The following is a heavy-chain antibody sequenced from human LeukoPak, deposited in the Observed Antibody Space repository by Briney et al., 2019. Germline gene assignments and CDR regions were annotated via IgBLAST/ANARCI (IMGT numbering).Heavy chain of an antibody. Sequence: GGSLRLSCAASGFTFSSYSMNWVRQAPGKGLEWVSYISSSSSSIYYADSVKGRFTISRDNAKNSLYLQMNSLRAEDTAVYCCASGSGYDPFDYWGQGTLVTVSS. D-gene: IGHD5-12*01. CDR1: GFTFSSYS. CDR3: ASGSGYDPFDY. CDR2: ISSSSSSI. J-gene: IGHJ4*02. V-gene: IGHV3-48*04.